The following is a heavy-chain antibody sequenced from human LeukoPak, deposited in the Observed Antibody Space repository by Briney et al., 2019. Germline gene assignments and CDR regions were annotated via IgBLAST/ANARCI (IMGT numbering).Heavy chain of an antibody. D-gene: IGHD3-22*01. CDR3: ARSSHISGRPWGFDP. CDR2: IYYSGST. V-gene: IGHV4-39*02. CDR1: GGSIRSSSYY. J-gene: IGHJ5*02. Sequence: SETLSLTCTVSGGSIRSSSYYWGWIRQPPGKGLEWIGNIYYSGSTNYKPSLKSRVTISVDTTKNHFSLKLSSVTAADTAVYYCARSSHISGRPWGFDPWGQGTLVTVSS.